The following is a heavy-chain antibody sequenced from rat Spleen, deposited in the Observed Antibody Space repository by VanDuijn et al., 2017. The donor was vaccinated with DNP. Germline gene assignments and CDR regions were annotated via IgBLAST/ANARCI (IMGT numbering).Heavy chain of an antibody. CDR1: GYSITSNY. J-gene: IGHJ2*01. V-gene: IGHV3-1*01. CDR3: ARYRFTTDYFGY. CDR2: ISYSGRT. D-gene: IGHD1-6*01. Sequence: EVQLQESGSGLVKPSQSLSLTCSVTGYSITSNYWGWIRQFPGNKMEYIGHISYSGRTDYNPSLKSRISITRDTSRNHFFLHLISVTTEDTATYYCARYRFTTDYFGYWGQGVMVTVSS.